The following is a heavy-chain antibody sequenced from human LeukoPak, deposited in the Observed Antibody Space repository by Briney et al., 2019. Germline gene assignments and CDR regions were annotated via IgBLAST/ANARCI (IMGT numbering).Heavy chain of an antibody. CDR2: INDRGST. V-gene: IGHV4-59*02. CDR3: VRDSRYGSGWFEDGLDF. Sequence: PSETLSLTCTVSGDSVRSYYWSWIRQPPGQGLEWLGHINDRGSTNYNPSLQGRVTISIDTSKNQFSLKVNSVTAADTAVYYCVRDSRYGSGWFEDGLDFWGQGTRSPSP. J-gene: IGHJ6*02. D-gene: IGHD6-13*01. CDR1: GDSVRSYY.